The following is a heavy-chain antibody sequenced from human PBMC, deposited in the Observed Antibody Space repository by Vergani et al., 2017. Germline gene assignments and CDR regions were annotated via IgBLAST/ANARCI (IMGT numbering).Heavy chain of an antibody. D-gene: IGHD4-23*01. CDR2: IYYSGST. CDR3: ARRSVFHGGPYYYYYMDV. J-gene: IGHJ6*03. V-gene: IGHV4-59*01. CDR1: GGSISSYY. Sequence: QVQLQQWGAGLLKPSETLSLTCTVSGGSISSYYWSWIRQPPGKGLEWIGYIYYSGSTNYNPSLKSRVTISVDTSKNQFSLKLSSVTAADTAVYYCARRSVFHGGPYYYYYMDVWGKGTTVTVSS.